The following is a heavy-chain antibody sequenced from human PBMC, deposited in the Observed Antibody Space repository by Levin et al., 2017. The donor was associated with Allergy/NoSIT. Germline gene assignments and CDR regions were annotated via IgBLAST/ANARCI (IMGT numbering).Heavy chain of an antibody. CDR2: ISYDGRNK. CDR3: ARGGYSYGSGSHFDY. CDR1: GFPFSSYA. D-gene: IGHD3-10*01. Sequence: GESLKISCAASGFPFSSYAMHWVRQAPGKGLQWMAVISYDGRNKYYADSVKGRFTISRDNSKNTLYLQMNSLRAEDTAVYYCARGGYSYGSGSHFDYWGQGTLVSVSS. J-gene: IGHJ4*02. V-gene: IGHV3-30*04.